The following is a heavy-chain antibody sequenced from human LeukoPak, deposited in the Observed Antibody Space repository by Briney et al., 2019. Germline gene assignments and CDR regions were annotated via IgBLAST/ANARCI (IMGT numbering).Heavy chain of an antibody. V-gene: IGHV1-18*01. CDR3: ARDLEDGHPDGAAAIKGDPSPKSDY. J-gene: IGHJ4*02. Sequence: ASVTVSCKASGYTFTSYGISWVRQAPGQGLEWMGWISAYNGNKNYAQKLQGRVTMTTDTSTSTAYMELRSLRSDDTAVYYCARDLEDGHPDGAAAIKGDPSPKSDYWGQGTLVTVSS. CDR2: ISAYNGNK. D-gene: IGHD2-2*01. CDR1: GYTFTSYG.